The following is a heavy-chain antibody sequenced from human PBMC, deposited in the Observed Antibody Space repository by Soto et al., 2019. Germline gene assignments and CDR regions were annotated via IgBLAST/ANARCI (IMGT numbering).Heavy chain of an antibody. CDR2: INAGNGNT. CDR1: GYTFTGYY. Sequence: ASVKVSCKASGYTFTGYYIHWVRQAPGQRLEWMGWINAGNGNTKYSQKFQGRVTITRDTSASTAYMELSSLRSEDTAVYYCAKDEVGAVYYYYYGMDVWGQGTTVTVSS. V-gene: IGHV1-3*01. J-gene: IGHJ6*02. CDR3: AKDEVGAVYYYYYGMDV. D-gene: IGHD1-26*01.